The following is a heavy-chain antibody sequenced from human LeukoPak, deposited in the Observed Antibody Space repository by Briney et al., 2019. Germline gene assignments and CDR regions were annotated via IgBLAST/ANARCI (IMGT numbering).Heavy chain of an antibody. CDR2: IDFSGGST. Sequence: GGSLRLSCAASGFSLSNSAMTWVRQAPGTGLEWVSTIDFSGGSTHYADSVKGRFTISRDNSKNTLYLQMNSLRAEDTAVFYCAKDLQGDVGATDYWGQGTLVTVSS. V-gene: IGHV3-23*01. CDR1: GFSLSNSA. D-gene: IGHD1-26*01. J-gene: IGHJ4*02. CDR3: AKDLQGDVGATDY.